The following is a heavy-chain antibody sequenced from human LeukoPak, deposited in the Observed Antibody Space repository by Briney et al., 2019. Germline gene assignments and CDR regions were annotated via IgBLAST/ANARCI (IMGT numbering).Heavy chain of an antibody. J-gene: IGHJ4*02. D-gene: IGHD3-9*01. Sequence: SQTLSLTCTVSGGSISSGGYYWSWIRQPPGKGLEWIGYIYYSGSTNYNPSLKSRVTISVDTSKNQFSLKLSSVTAADTAVYYCASAPDILTGYPTLFDYWGQGTLVTVSS. CDR3: ASAPDILTGYPTLFDY. V-gene: IGHV4-61*08. CDR1: GGSISSGGYY. CDR2: IYYSGST.